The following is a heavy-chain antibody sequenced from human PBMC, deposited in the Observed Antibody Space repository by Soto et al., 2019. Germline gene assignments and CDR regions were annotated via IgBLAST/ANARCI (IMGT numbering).Heavy chain of an antibody. CDR3: AKDRRNYYDSSGLDY. J-gene: IGHJ4*02. CDR2: ISYDGSNK. CDR1: GFTFSSYG. D-gene: IGHD3-22*01. Sequence: LRLSCAASGFTFSSYGMHWVRQAPGKGLEWVAVISYDGSNKYYADSVKGRFTISRDNSKNTLYLQMNSLRAEDTAVYYCAKDRRNYYDSSGLDYWGQGTLVTVSS. V-gene: IGHV3-30*18.